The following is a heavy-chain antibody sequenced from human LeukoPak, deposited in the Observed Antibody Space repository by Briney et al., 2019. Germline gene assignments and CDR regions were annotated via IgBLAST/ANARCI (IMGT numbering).Heavy chain of an antibody. D-gene: IGHD2-2*01. Sequence: PGGSLRPSCAASRFTINNYAMNWVRQAPGKGLEWVSTITASGDNTYYADSVKGRFTVSRDNSKNTLHLQIHSLRAEDTAVYYCAKGFSSNDFWGQGTLVTVSS. J-gene: IGHJ4*02. V-gene: IGHV3-23*01. CDR1: RFTINNYA. CDR2: ITASGDNT. CDR3: AKGFSSNDF.